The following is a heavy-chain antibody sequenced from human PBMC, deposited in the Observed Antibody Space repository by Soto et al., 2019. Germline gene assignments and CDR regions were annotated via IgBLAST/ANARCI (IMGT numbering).Heavy chain of an antibody. D-gene: IGHD4-17*01. V-gene: IGHV3-64*01. J-gene: IGHJ6*03. CDR1: GFTFSSYA. CDR3: ARGVPSDYARYYYYYMDV. CDR2: ISSNGGST. Sequence: GGSLRLSCAASGFTFSSYAMHWVRQAPGKGLEYVSAISSNGGSTYYANSVKGRFTISRDNSKNTLYLQMGSLRAEDMAVYYCARGVPSDYARYYYYYMDVWGKGTTVTVSS.